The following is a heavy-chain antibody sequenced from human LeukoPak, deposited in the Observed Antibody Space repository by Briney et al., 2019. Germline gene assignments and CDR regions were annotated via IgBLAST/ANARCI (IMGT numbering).Heavy chain of an antibody. D-gene: IGHD5-18*01. V-gene: IGHV1-2*02. J-gene: IGHJ6*02. CDR2: INPNSGGT. CDR3: ARDGDTYGYYYYGMDV. Sequence: GASVKVSCQASGYTFTGYYMHWVRQAPGQGLEWMGWINPNSGGTKYAQTFKGRVTMTRDTSISTAYMELSSLRSDDTAVYYCARDGDTYGYYYYGMDVWGQGTTVTVSS. CDR1: GYTFTGYY.